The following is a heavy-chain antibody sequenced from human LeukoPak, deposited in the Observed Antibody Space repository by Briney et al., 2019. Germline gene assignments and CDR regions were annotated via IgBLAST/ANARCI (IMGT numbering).Heavy chain of an antibody. V-gene: IGHV4-34*01. D-gene: IGHD3-22*01. CDR3: ARAGWFGYYSL. CDR1: GGSFSGYY. J-gene: IGHJ4*02. Sequence: SETLSLTCAVYGGSFSGYYWSWIRQPPGKGLGWIGEINHSGSTNYNPSLKSRVTISVDRSKNQFSLKLSSVTAADTAVYYCARAGWFGYYSLWGQGTLVTVSS. CDR2: INHSGST.